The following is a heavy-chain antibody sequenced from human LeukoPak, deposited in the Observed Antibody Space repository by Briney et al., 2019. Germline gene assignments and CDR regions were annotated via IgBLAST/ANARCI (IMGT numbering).Heavy chain of an antibody. V-gene: IGHV4-34*01. CDR3: ARRPRIAVAGPPFDC. CDR1: SGSFSGYY. D-gene: IGHD6-19*01. CDR2: VNHRGSA. Sequence: PSETLSLTCAVNSGSFSGYYWTWIRQPPGKGLEWIGEVNHRGSANYNPSLKSRVTISVDTSKNQFSLKLTSVTAADTAVYYCARRPRIAVAGPPFDCWGREPWSPSPQ. J-gene: IGHJ4*02.